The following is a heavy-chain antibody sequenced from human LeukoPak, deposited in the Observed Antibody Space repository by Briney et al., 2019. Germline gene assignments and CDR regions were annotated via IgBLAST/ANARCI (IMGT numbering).Heavy chain of an antibody. CDR2: ISGSGGST. V-gene: IGHV3-23*01. D-gene: IGHD3-3*01. Sequence: QSGGSLRLSCAASGFTFSSYAMSWVRQAPGKGLEWVSAISGSGGSTYYTDSVKGRFSISRDNSKNTLYLQMNSLRAEGTAVYYCAEDRSLEYDFWSGYQDYYYGMDVWGQGTTVTVSS. CDR3: AEDRSLEYDFWSGYQDYYYGMDV. J-gene: IGHJ6*02. CDR1: GFTFSSYA.